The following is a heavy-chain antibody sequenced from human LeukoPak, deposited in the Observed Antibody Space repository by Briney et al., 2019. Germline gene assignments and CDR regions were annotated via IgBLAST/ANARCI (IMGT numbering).Heavy chain of an antibody. CDR2: FYYSGST. J-gene: IGHJ4*02. D-gene: IGHD3-10*01. V-gene: IGHV4-39*01. CDR3: VYYYGTGSVEY. Sequence: PSETLSLTCTVSGGSITSSNYYWGWIRQPPGKGLEWIGSFYYSGSTNYNPSLKSRVTISVDTSKNQFSLKLSSVTAADTAVYYCVYYYGTGSVEYWGQGTLVTVSS. CDR1: GGSITSSNYY.